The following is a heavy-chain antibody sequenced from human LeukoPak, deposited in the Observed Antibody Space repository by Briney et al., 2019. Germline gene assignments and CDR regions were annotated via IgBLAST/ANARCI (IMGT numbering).Heavy chain of an antibody. CDR1: GGSISSSSYF. CDR2: VFYTGDT. Sequence: SETLSLTCTVSGGSISSSSYFWGWIRQPPGRGLEWIASVFYTGDTYYSPSLKSRVTISVDTSKNQLSLRLTSVTAADAAVYYCARVLRDGHNDPFDNWGQGTLVTVSS. J-gene: IGHJ4*02. V-gene: IGHV4-39*01. D-gene: IGHD5-24*01. CDR3: ARVLRDGHNDPFDN.